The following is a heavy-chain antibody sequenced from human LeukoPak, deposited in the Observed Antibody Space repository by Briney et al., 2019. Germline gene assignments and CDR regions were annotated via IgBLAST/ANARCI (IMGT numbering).Heavy chain of an antibody. D-gene: IGHD3-9*01. CDR2: SNHSGST. V-gene: IGHV4-34*01. Sequence: PSETLSLTCAVYGGSFSGYYWSWIRQPPGKGLEWIGESNHSGSTNYNPSLKSRVTISVDTSKNQFSLKLSSVTAADTAVYYCARGARTLRYFDWAPFDYWGQGTLVTVSS. J-gene: IGHJ4*02. CDR3: ARGARTLRYFDWAPFDY. CDR1: GGSFSGYY.